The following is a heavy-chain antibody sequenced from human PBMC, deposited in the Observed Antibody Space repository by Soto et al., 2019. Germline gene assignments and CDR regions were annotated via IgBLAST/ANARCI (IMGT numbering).Heavy chain of an antibody. D-gene: IGHD6-19*01. J-gene: IGHJ4*02. V-gene: IGHV3-21*01. CDR2: ISSSSSYI. Sequence: EVQLVESGGGLVKPGGSLRLSCAASGFTFSSYSMNWVRQAPGKGLEWVSSISSSSSYIYYADSVKGRFTISRDNXKTSLYLQMNSLRAEDTAVYYCARADSSGWYGVDYWGQGTLVTVSS. CDR1: GFTFSSYS. CDR3: ARADSSGWYGVDY.